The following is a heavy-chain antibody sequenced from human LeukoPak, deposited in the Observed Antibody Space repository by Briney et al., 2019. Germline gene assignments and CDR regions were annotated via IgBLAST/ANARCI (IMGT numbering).Heavy chain of an antibody. D-gene: IGHD2-8*02. V-gene: IGHV3-21*01. J-gene: IGHJ4*02. CDR1: GFTFSSYS. CDR3: ARELLGRAVGWDY. CDR2: ITGSSSHI. Sequence: PAGSLRLSCAASGFTFSSYSMNWVRQAPGKGLEWVSSITGSSSHIFYADSVKGRFTISRDNSKNTLYLQMNSLRAEDTAVYYCARELLGRAVGWDYWGQGSLVTVSS.